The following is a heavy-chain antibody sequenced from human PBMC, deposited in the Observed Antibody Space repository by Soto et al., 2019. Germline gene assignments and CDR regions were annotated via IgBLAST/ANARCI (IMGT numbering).Heavy chain of an antibody. CDR1: GGSISSGGYS. V-gene: IGHV4-61*08. J-gene: IGHJ4*02. CDR3: ARLPPIARGTSFPDY. D-gene: IGHD1-26*01. CDR2: IYYSGST. Sequence: SETLSLTCTVSGGSISSGGYSWSWIRQPPGKGLEWIGYIYYSGSTNYNPSLKCRVTISVDTSKNQFSLRLSSVTAADTAVYYCARLPPIARGTSFPDYWGQGTLVTVSS.